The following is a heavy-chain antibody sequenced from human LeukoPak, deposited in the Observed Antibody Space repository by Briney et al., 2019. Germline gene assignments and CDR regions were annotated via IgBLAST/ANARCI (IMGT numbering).Heavy chain of an antibody. CDR2: IYSGGSI. V-gene: IGHV3-53*05. D-gene: IGHD1-14*01. J-gene: IGHJ4*02. Sequence: GGSLRLSCAVSGFDVIENYVTWVRQAPGKGLEWVSVIYSGGSIYYSDSVKGRFTISRDSAQNSVHLQMNSLRPEDTAFYYCSNSRPDSYIDSWGQGTLVTVST. CDR3: SNSRPDSYIDS. CDR1: GFDVIENY.